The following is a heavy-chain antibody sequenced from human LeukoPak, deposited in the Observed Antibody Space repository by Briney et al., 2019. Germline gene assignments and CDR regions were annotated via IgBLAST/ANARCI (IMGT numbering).Heavy chain of an antibody. CDR2: INWNGGST. J-gene: IGHJ5*02. CDR1: GFTFSSFG. V-gene: IGHV3-20*01. Sequence: PGGSLRLSCAASGFTFSSFGMSWVRQAPGKGLEWVSGINWNGGSTGYADSVKGRFTISRDKAKNSLYLQMNSLRAEDTALYHCARDFPGIAAAGTNWFDPWGQGSLVTVSS. CDR3: ARDFPGIAAAGTNWFDP. D-gene: IGHD6-13*01.